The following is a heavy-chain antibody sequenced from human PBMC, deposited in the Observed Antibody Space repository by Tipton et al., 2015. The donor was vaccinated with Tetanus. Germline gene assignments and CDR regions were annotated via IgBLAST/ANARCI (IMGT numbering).Heavy chain of an antibody. Sequence: TLSLTCTVSGGSISSYYWAWIRQPPGKGLEWIGKITYSRATNYNASLRSRVSMSLDTSTNQFSLRLTSATTADTAVYFCARERIRLIGEVIFRFFDVWGRGTLVTVSS. CDR1: GGSISSYY. D-gene: IGHD3-3*02. CDR3: ARERIRLIGEVIFRFFDV. CDR2: ITYSRAT. V-gene: IGHV4-59*01. J-gene: IGHJ2*01.